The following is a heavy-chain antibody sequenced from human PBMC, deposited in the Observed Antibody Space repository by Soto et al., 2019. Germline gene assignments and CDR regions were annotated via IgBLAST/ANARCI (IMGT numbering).Heavy chain of an antibody. V-gene: IGHV1-46*01. CDR1: GYTFTSYD. D-gene: IGHD4-17*01. J-gene: IGHJ4*02. CDR2: INPSGGST. CDR3: ARGYGGKQEEDYSFDY. Sequence: ASVKVSCKASGYTFTSYDINWVRQAPGQGLEWMGIINPSGGSTSYAQKFQGRVTMTRDTSTSTVYMELSSLRSEDTAVYYCARGYGGKQEEDYSFDYWGQGTLVTVSS.